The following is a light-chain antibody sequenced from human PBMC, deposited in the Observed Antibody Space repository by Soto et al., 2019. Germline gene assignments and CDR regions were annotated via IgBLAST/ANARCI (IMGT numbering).Light chain of an antibody. Sequence: EIVMTQSPATLSVSPGEGATLSCRASQSVGSTLAWYQQRPGQAPRVLIYGASNRATGVPARFSGSGSGTEFTLTISSLQSEDFATYYCQHYSSWLWTFGQGTKVEIK. J-gene: IGKJ1*01. CDR1: QSVGST. V-gene: IGKV3-15*01. CDR3: QHYSSWLWT. CDR2: GAS.